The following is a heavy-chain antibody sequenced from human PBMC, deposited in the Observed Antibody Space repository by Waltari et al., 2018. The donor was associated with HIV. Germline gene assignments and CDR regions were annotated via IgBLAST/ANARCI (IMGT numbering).Heavy chain of an antibody. Sequence: QVQLVESGGGVVQPGRSLRIFCAASGFPFGTYVMHWVRQAPGKGLDWVAVISYDGSNKYYADSVKGRFTISRDNSKNTLYLQMTRLTPEDTAVYYCGKDLGGPGGLESWGHGTLVTVSS. CDR2: ISYDGSNK. J-gene: IGHJ5*01. V-gene: IGHV3-30*18. CDR3: GKDLGGPGGLES. CDR1: GFPFGTYV. D-gene: IGHD2-15*01.